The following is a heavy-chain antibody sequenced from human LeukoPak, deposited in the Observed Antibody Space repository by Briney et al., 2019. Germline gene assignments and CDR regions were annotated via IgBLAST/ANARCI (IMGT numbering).Heavy chain of an antibody. Sequence: ASVKVSCKGSGYTLTELSMHWVRQAPGKGLEWMGGFDPEDGETIYAQKFKGRVTMTEDTSTDTAYMELSSLRFEDTAVYYCATWIWAASYYDYWGQGTLVSVSS. CDR1: GYTLTELS. V-gene: IGHV1-24*01. J-gene: IGHJ4*02. D-gene: IGHD3/OR15-3a*01. CDR2: FDPEDGET. CDR3: ATWIWAASYYDY.